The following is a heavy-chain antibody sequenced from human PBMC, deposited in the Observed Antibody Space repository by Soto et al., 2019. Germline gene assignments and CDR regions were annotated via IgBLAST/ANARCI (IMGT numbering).Heavy chain of an antibody. CDR1: GGTFSSYA. CDR2: IIPIFGTA. D-gene: IGHD6-13*01. CDR3: AGSKYSSSWSELHYYGMDV. V-gene: IGHV1-69*01. Sequence: QVQLVQSGAEVKKPGSSVKVSCKASGGTFSSYAISWVRQAPGQGLEWMGGIIPIFGTANYAQKFQGRVTLTADESTSTAYMELSSLRSEDTAVYYCAGSKYSSSWSELHYYGMDVWDQGTTVTVSS. J-gene: IGHJ6*02.